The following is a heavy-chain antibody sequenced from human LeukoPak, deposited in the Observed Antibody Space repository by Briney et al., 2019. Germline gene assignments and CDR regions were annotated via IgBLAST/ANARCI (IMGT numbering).Heavy chain of an antibody. CDR3: AKDLTIFGRVIDY. D-gene: IGHD3-3*01. J-gene: IGHJ4*02. CDR1: GFTFSSYA. CDR2: ISGSGGST. Sequence: PGGCLRLSCAASGFTFSSYAMSWVRQAPGKGLEWVSAISGSGGSTYYADSVKGRFTISRDNSKNTLYLQMNSLRAEDTAVYYCAKDLTIFGRVIDYWGQGTLVTVSS. V-gene: IGHV3-23*01.